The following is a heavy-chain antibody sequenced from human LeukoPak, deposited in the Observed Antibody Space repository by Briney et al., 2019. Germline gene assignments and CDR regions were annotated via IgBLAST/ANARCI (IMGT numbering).Heavy chain of an antibody. J-gene: IGHJ5*02. D-gene: IGHD3-16*02. CDR1: GGSFSGYY. V-gene: IGHV4-34*01. Sequence: PSETLSLTCAVYGGSFSGYYWSWIRQPPEKGLEWIGEINQRGITNYNPSLKSRVTISLDTSNNQFSLKLTSVTAADTAVYYCARDRRNWFDPWGQGTLVTVSS. CDR3: ARDRRNWFDP. CDR2: INQRGIT.